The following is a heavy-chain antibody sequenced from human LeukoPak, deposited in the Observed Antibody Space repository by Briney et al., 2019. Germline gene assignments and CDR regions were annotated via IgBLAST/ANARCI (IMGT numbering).Heavy chain of an antibody. CDR3: ARGQWQIDY. D-gene: IGHD6-19*01. CDR2: IDTSGST. V-gene: IGHV4-4*07. Sequence: SETLSLPCTVSGVSISHYYWTWIRQPAGGGLEWIGRIDTSGSTNYNPSLKSRVTMSSDTSNNQFSLNLMSVDATDTAVYYCARGQWQIDYWGQGILVTVST. CDR1: GVSISHYY. J-gene: IGHJ4*02.